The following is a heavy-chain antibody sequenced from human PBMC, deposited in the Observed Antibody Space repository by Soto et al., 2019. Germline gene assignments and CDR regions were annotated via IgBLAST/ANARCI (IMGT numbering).Heavy chain of an antibody. CDR2: ISSTTNYI. D-gene: IGHD6-6*01. CDR1: GFTFTRYS. V-gene: IGHV3-21*01. Sequence: GGSLRLSCAASGFTFTRYSMNWVRQAPGKGLEWVSSISSTTNYIYYADSMKGRFTVSSDNAKNSVYLEMNSLSAEDTALYYCARESEDLTSSFDYWGQGTLVTVS. CDR3: ARESEDLTSSFDY. J-gene: IGHJ4*02.